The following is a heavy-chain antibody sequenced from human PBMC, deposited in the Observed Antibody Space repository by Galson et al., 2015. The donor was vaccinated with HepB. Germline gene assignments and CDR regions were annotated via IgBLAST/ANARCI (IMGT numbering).Heavy chain of an antibody. CDR1: GYVFRSYG. D-gene: IGHD1-14*01. V-gene: IGHV1-18*01. CDR2: ISGLNGNT. J-gene: IGHJ5*02. Sequence: SVKVSCKASGYVFRSYGITWVRQAPGQGLEWMGWISGLNGNTNYAQKLQGRVSLTTHTSATTVYMELRSLRSDDTAVYYCARGGGIPPLDHWGQGTLVIVSS. CDR3: ARGGGIPPLDH.